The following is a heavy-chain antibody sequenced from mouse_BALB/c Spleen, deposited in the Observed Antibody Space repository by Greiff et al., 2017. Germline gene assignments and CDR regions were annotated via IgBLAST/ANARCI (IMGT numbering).Heavy chain of an antibody. Sequence: EVQGVESGPGLVKPSQSLSLTCTVTGYSITSDYAWNWIRQFPGNKLEWMGYISYSGSTSYNPSLKSRISITRDTSKNQFFLQLNSVTTEDTATYYCARSKVPSFYAMDYWGQGTSVTVSS. V-gene: IGHV3-2*02. J-gene: IGHJ4*01. CDR3: ARSKVPSFYAMDY. CDR1: GYSITSDYA. D-gene: IGHD2-14*01. CDR2: ISYSGST.